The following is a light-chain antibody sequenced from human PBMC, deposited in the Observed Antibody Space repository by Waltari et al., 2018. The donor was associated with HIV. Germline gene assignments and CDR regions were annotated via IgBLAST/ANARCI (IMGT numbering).Light chain of an antibody. CDR2: DVP. CDR1: SSDVGGYKY. CDR3: CSYAGSYTLV. Sequence: QSALTQPRSVSGSPGQSVTISCTGTSSDVGGYKYVSWYQQHPAKAPKLRIYDVPKRPSGVPDRFSGSKSVNTASLTISGLEAEDEADYYCCSYAGSYTLVFGGGTKLTVL. V-gene: IGLV2-11*01. J-gene: IGLJ3*02.